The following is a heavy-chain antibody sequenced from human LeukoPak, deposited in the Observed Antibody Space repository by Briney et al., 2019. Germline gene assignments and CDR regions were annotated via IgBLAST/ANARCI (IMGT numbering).Heavy chain of an antibody. D-gene: IGHD2-2*01. CDR1: GFTFSSYG. CDR3: AKDDIVVVPAAYYYYYYYGMDV. Sequence: PGRSLRLSCAASGFTFSSYGMHWVRQAPGKGLEWVAVISYEGSNKYSADSMTGRFTISRDNSKNTLYLQMNSLRAEDTAVYYCAKDDIVVVPAAYYYYYYYGMDVWGKGTTVTVSS. V-gene: IGHV3-30*18. CDR2: ISYEGSNK. J-gene: IGHJ6*04.